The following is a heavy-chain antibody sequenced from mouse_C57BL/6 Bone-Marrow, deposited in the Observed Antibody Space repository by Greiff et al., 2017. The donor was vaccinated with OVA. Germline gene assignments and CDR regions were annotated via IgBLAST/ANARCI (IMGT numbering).Heavy chain of an antibody. Sequence: EVKLLESGGGLVQPKGSLKLSCAASGFSFNTYAMNWVRQAPGKGLEWVARIRSKSNNYATYYADSVKDRFTISRDDSESMLYLQMNNLKTEDTAMYYCVRPYDYDDVYWYFDVWGTGTTVTVSS. D-gene: IGHD2-4*01. V-gene: IGHV10-1*01. CDR1: GFSFNTYA. J-gene: IGHJ1*03. CDR2: IRSKSNNYAT. CDR3: VRPYDYDDVYWYFDV.